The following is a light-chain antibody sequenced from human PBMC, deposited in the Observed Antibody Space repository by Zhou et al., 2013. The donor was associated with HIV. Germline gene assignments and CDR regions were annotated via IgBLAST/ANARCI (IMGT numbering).Light chain of an antibody. CDR2: GAS. J-gene: IGKJ1*01. CDR1: QSVSSSY. CDR3: QQYGSSPWT. Sequence: PGERATLSCRASQSVSSSYLAWYQQKPGQAPRLLIYGASSRATGIPDRFSGSGSGTDFTLTISRLEPEDFAVYYCQQYGSSPWTFGQGTKVEIK. V-gene: IGKV3-20*01.